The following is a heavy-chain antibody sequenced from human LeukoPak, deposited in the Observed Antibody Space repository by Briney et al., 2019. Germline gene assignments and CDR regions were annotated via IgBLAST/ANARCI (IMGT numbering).Heavy chain of an antibody. D-gene: IGHD2-15*01. CDR3: ARSPQGGHFDF. Sequence: PGGSLRLSCAASGFTVSSNYMSWVRQAPGKGLEWVSLIYSGGDTYYADSVKGRFTISRDNSKNTLYLQMNSLRAEDTAVYYYARSPQGGHFDFWGQGTLVTVSS. V-gene: IGHV3-66*01. CDR2: IYSGGDT. CDR1: GFTVSSNY. J-gene: IGHJ4*02.